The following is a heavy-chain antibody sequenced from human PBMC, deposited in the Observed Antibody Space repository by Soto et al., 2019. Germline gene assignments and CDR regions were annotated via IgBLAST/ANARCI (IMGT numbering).Heavy chain of an antibody. CDR3: ARAIASWGGHSYGKDY. D-gene: IGHD5-18*01. V-gene: IGHV1-69*01. J-gene: IGHJ4*02. CDR1: GGTFSRYA. Sequence: QVQLVQSGAEVKKPGSSVKVSCKASGGTFSRYALSWVRQAPGQGPEWMGGIVPMFGTANYAQKFQGRVTITADESTSTAYMELSSLRSEDTAVYYCARAIASWGGHSYGKDYWGQGTLVTVSS. CDR2: IVPMFGTA.